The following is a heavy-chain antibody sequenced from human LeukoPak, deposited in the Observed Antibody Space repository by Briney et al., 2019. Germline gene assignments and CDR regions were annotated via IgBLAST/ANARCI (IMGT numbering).Heavy chain of an antibody. CDR2: INPNSGGT. V-gene: IGHV1-2*02. Sequence: ASVKVSCKASGYTFTGYYMHWVRQAPGQGLEWMGWINPNSGGTNYAQKFQGRVTMTRDTSISTAYMELSSLRSEDTAVYYCATDRPSGSYLGRIRAACDAFDIWGQGTMVTVSS. D-gene: IGHD1-26*01. CDR3: ATDRPSGSYLGRIRAACDAFDI. J-gene: IGHJ3*02. CDR1: GYTFTGYY.